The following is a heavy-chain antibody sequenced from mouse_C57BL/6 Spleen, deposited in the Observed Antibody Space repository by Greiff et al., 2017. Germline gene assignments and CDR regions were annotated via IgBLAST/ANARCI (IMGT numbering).Heavy chain of an antibody. Sequence: QVQLKQPGAELVKPGASVKVSCKASGYTFTSYWMHWVKQRPGQGLEWIGRIHPSDSDTNYNQKFKGKATLTVDKSSSTAYMQLSSLTSEDSAVYYCAIESGTWYFDVWGTGTTVTVSS. D-gene: IGHD4-1*01. CDR3: AIESGTWYFDV. J-gene: IGHJ1*03. V-gene: IGHV1-74*01. CDR2: IHPSDSDT. CDR1: GYTFTSYW.